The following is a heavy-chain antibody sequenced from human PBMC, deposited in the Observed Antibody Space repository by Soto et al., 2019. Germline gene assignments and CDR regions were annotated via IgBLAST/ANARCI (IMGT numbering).Heavy chain of an antibody. CDR1: GGTFSSYA. CDR2: IIPIFGTA. J-gene: IGHJ6*02. Sequence: GASVKVSCKASGGTFSSYAISWVRQAPGQGLEWMGGIIPIFGTANYAQKFQGRVTITADESTSTAYMELSSLRSEDTAVYYCAREAAMGDYYYGMDVWGQGTTVTVSS. CDR3: AREAAMGDYYYGMDV. V-gene: IGHV1-69*13. D-gene: IGHD5-18*01.